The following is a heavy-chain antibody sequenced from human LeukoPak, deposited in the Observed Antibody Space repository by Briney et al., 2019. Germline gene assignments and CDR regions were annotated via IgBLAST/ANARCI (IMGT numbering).Heavy chain of an antibody. CDR2: INPNSGGT. D-gene: IGHD6-13*01. J-gene: IGHJ1*01. CDR3: ARASRIAAAGGGGFEYSQH. V-gene: IGHV1-2*02. Sequence: ASVKVSCKASGYTFTGYYMHWVRQAPGQGLEWMGWINPNSGGTNYAQKFQGRVTMTRDTSISTAYMELSRLRSDDTAVYYCARASRIAAAGGGGFEYSQHWGQGTLSPSPQ. CDR1: GYTFTGYY.